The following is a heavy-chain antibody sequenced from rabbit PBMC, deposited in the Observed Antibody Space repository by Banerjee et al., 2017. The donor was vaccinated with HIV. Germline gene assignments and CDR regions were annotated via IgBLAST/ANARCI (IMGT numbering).Heavy chain of an antibody. V-gene: IGHV1S40*01. CDR3: ARDYGGSSYATSRLDL. Sequence: CKASGFSFSSGYDMCWVRQAPGKGLEWIACIGTADGNTFYANWAKGRFTISKTPSTTVTLQMTSLTAADTATYFCARDYGGSSYATSRLDLWGPGTL. D-gene: IGHD8-1*01. J-gene: IGHJ3*01. CDR2: IGTADGNT. CDR1: GFSFSSGYD.